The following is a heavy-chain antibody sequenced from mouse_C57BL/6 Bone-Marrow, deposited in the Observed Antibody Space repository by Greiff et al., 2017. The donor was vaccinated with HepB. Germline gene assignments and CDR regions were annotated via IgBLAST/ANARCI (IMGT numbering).Heavy chain of an antibody. D-gene: IGHD1-1*01. J-gene: IGHJ4*01. CDR3: ARYGSSYGYAMDY. Sequence: EVKLVESGPGLVKPSQSLSLTCSVTGYSITSGYYWNWIRQFPGNKLEWMGYISYDGSNNYNPSLKNRISITRDTSKNQFFLKLNSVTTEDTATYYCARYGSSYGYAMDYWGQGTSVTVSS. CDR1: GYSITSGYY. CDR2: ISYDGSN. V-gene: IGHV3-6*01.